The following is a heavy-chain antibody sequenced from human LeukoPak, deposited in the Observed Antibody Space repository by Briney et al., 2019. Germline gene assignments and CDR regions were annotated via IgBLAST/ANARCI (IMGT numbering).Heavy chain of an antibody. CDR2: ISGSGGST. CDR3: AKADDILTGYYKEYYFDY. CDR1: GFTFSSYA. J-gene: IGHJ4*02. D-gene: IGHD3-9*01. Sequence: GGSLRLSCAAPGFTFSSYAMSWVRQAPGKGLEWVSAISGSGGSTYYADSVKGRFTISRDNSKNTLYLQMNSLRAEDTAVYYCAKADDILTGYYKEYYFDYWGQGTLVTVSS. V-gene: IGHV3-23*01.